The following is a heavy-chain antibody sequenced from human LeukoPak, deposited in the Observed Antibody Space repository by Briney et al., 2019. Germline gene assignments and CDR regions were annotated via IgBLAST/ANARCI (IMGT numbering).Heavy chain of an antibody. CDR3: AKEIYGDSTGGRFQH. D-gene: IGHD4-17*01. J-gene: IGHJ1*01. V-gene: IGHV3-23*01. CDR1: GFTFSSYA. Sequence: GGSLRLSCAASGFTFSSYAMSWVRQAPGKGLEWVSVMSGSGGSTYYADSVKGRFTISRDNTKNTLYLQMNSLRAEDTAVYYCAKEIYGDSTGGRFQHWGQGTLVTVSS. CDR2: MSGSGGST.